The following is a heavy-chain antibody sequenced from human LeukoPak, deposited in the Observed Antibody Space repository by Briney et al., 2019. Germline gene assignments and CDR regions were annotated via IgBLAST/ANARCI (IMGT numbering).Heavy chain of an antibody. V-gene: IGHV1-2*02. CDR2: VNPNSGGT. J-gene: IGHJ3*01. CDR1: GYTFTAYY. CDR3: ARDLGYNDNSDYDSFDV. D-gene: IGHD3-22*01. Sequence: GASVKVSCKASGYTFTAYYIHWVRQAPGQGLEWMGWVNPNSGGTKYTQNFEGRVTMTRDTSISTAYMEVSRLRSDDTAVYYCARDLGYNDNSDYDSFDVWGQGTMVTVSS.